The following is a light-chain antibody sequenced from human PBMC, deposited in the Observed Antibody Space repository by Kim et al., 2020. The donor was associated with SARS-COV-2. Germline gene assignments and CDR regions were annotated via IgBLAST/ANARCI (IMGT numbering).Light chain of an antibody. Sequence: RRVTISCTGRSSNIGGGYDVHWYQQLPTTAPKLLIYGNSNRPSGVPDRFSGSKSGTSASLAITGLQAEDEADYYCQSYDNSLSSYVFGSGTRSPS. V-gene: IGLV1-40*01. CDR3: QSYDNSLSSYV. CDR1: SSNIGGGYD. CDR2: GNS. J-gene: IGLJ1*01.